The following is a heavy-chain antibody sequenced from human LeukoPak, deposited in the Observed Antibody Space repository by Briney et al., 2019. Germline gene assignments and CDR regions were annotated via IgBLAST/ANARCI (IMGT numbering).Heavy chain of an antibody. D-gene: IGHD1-1*01. J-gene: IGHJ6*04. Sequence: ASVKVSCKASGYTFTGYYVHWVRQAPGQGLEWMGWVNPNSGGTNFAQKFQGRVTLSRDTSISTVYMELSSLTSDDTAVYFCARGHWIGQDYSVMDVWGKGTTVTVSS. CDR3: ARGHWIGQDYSVMDV. CDR1: GYTFTGYY. V-gene: IGHV1-2*02. CDR2: VNPNSGGT.